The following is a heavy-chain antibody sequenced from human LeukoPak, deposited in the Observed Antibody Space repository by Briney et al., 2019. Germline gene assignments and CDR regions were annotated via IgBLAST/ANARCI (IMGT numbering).Heavy chain of an antibody. CDR3: AVGATHYYMDV. D-gene: IGHD3-16*01. J-gene: IGHJ6*03. CDR1: GGSIRGYY. Sequence: SETLSLTCTVSGGSIRGYYWSWVRQPPGKGLEWIAYIYYSRSTNYNPSLKSRVTISLDTSKNQFSLKLSSVTAADTAVYYCAVGATHYYMDVWGKGTTVTVSS. V-gene: IGHV4-59*08. CDR2: IYYSRST.